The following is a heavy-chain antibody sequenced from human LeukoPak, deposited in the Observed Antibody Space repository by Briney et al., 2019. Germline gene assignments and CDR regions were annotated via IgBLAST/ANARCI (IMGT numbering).Heavy chain of an antibody. CDR1: GFTVSSNY. CDR3: ARLTGYYYYGMDV. Sequence: GGSLRLSCAASGFTVSSNYMSWVRQAPGKGLEWVSVIYSGGSTYYADSVKGRFTISRDNSKNTLYLQTNSLRAEDTAVYYCARLTGYYYYGMDVWGQGTTVTVSS. V-gene: IGHV3-66*04. J-gene: IGHJ6*02. D-gene: IGHD3-16*01. CDR2: IYSGGST.